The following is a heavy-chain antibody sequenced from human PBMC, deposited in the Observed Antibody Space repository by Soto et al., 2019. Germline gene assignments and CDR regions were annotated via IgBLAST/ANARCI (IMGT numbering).Heavy chain of an antibody. CDR2: IKSKADGETK. D-gene: IGHD4-4*01. CDR3: CVIKRRDQYSTSGYWFDP. CDR1: GFTFSHAW. V-gene: IGHV3-15*01. Sequence: GGSLRLSCAASGFTFSHAWTSWVRQAPGKGLEWVGRIKSKADGETKDYGAPVRGRFTISRDDSQDILYLHMNSLRIEDTAVYYCCVIKRRDQYSTSGYWFDPWGPGTLVTVSS. J-gene: IGHJ5*02.